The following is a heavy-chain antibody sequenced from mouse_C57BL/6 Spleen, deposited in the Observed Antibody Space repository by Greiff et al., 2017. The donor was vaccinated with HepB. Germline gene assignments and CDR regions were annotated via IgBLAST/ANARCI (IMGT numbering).Heavy chain of an antibody. CDR3: ARGGQVYYFDY. D-gene: IGHD3-3*01. J-gene: IGHJ2*01. V-gene: IGHV1-42*01. Sequence: EVQRVESGPELVKPGASVKISCKASGYSFTGYYMNWVKQSPEKSLEWIGEINPSTGGTTYNQKFKAKATLTVDKSSSTAYMQLKSLTSEDSAVYYCARGGQVYYFDYWGQGTTLTVSS. CDR1: GYSFTGYY. CDR2: INPSTGGT.